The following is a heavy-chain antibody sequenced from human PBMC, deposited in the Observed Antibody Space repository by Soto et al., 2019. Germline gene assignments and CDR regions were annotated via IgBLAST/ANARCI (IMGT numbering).Heavy chain of an antibody. CDR2: IIPIFGTA. J-gene: IGHJ6*02. V-gene: IGHV1-69*13. Sequence: SVKVSCKASGYTFTSYDINWVRQATGQGFEWMGGIIPIFGTANYAQKFQGRVTITADESTSTAFLELSSLRAEDTAVYYCASGVDTALVYFDYYYYAMDVWGQGTTVTVSS. CDR1: GYTFTSYD. D-gene: IGHD5-18*01. CDR3: ASGVDTALVYFDYYYYAMDV.